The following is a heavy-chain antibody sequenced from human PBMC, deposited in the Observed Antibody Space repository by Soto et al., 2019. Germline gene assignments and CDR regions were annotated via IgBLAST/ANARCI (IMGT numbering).Heavy chain of an antibody. D-gene: IGHD6-13*01. CDR3: AREGWQQGYYFDY. CDR1: GGTFSSYA. J-gene: IGHJ4*02. CDR2: IIPIFGTA. V-gene: IGHV1-69*14. Sequence: QVQLVQSGAEVKKPGSSVKVSCKASGGTFSSYAISWVRQAPGQGLEWMGGIIPIFGTANYAQKFQGRVTLTADKSTSTANMELSSLRSEDTAGYYWAREGWQQGYYFDYWGQGTLVTVSS.